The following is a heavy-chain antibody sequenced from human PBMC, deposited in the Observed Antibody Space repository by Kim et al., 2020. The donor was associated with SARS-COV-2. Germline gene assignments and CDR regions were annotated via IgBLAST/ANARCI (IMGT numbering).Heavy chain of an antibody. Sequence: GGSLRLSCAASGFTFSSYAMHWVRQAPGKGLEWVAVISYDGSNKYFADSVKGRFTISRDNSKNTLYLQMNSLRAEDTAVYYCELYCSGGSCYGGYWGQGTLVTVSS. CDR1: GFTFSSYA. D-gene: IGHD2-15*01. V-gene: IGHV3-30*04. CDR3: ELYCSGGSCYGGY. CDR2: ISYDGSNK. J-gene: IGHJ4*02.